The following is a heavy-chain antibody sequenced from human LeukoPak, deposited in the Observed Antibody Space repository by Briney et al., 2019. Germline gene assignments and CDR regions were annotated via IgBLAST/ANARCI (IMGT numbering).Heavy chain of an antibody. D-gene: IGHD6-13*01. V-gene: IGHV4-30-2*01. CDR1: GGSISSGGYY. J-gene: IGHJ4*02. Sequence: PSQTLSLTCTVSGGSISSGGYYWSWIRQPPGKGLEWIGYIYHSGSTYYNPSLKSRVTISVDRSKNQFSLKLSSVTAADTAVYYCARARGQQLATKVDYWGQGTLVTVSS. CDR2: IYHSGST. CDR3: ARARGQQLATKVDY.